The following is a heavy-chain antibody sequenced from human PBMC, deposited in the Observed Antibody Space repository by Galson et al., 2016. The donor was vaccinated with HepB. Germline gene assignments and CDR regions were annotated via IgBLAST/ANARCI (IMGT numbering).Heavy chain of an antibody. CDR1: DGTVSSAGFS. D-gene: IGHD3-16*01. Sequence: ETLSLTCSVSDGTVSSAGFSWHWIRQPPGEGLEWIGYTSFSGITNYSPSLKSRLTISIDTSKNKFSLTLTSMTAADTATYYCARWGGSGFTFWGQGALVIVAS. V-gene: IGHV4-61*08. CDR3: ARWGGSGFTF. CDR2: TSFSGIT. J-gene: IGHJ4*02.